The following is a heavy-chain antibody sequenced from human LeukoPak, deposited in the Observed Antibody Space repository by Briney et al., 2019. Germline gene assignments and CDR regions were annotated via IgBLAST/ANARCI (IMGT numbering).Heavy chain of an antibody. D-gene: IGHD6-19*01. CDR2: IYPGDSDT. Sequence: GESLQISCKGSGYSFTSYWIGWVRPMPGKGLEWMGIIYPGDSDTRYSPSFQGQVTISADKSISTAYLQWSSLKASDTAMYYCARHGAYSSGLGIPYYFDYWGQGTLVTVSS. CDR1: GYSFTSYW. V-gene: IGHV5-51*01. CDR3: ARHGAYSSGLGIPYYFDY. J-gene: IGHJ4*02.